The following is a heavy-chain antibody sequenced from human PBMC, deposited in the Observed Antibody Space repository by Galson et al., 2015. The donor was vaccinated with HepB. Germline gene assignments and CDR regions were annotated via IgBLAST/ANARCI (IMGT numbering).Heavy chain of an antibody. D-gene: IGHD3-9*01. CDR3: ARVTSLTFDI. CDR1: GFPVSTNY. Sequence: SLRLSCAASGFPVSTNYMTWVRQAPGKGLDWVSVLYTGGATYYTDSVEGRFSISRDSSKNTLYLQMNSLRAEDTAIYYCARVTSLTFDIWGQGTMVTVS. J-gene: IGHJ3*02. CDR2: LYTGGAT. V-gene: IGHV3-66*01.